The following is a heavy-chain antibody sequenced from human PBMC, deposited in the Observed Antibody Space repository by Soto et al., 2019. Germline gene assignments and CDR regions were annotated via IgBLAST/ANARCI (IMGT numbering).Heavy chain of an antibody. J-gene: IGHJ4*02. V-gene: IGHV1-69*13. CDR3: AREIQTVVDYLDY. CDR1: GGTFSSYA. D-gene: IGHD2-15*01. Sequence: VASVKVSCKASGGTFSSYAISWVRQAPGQGLEWMGGIIPIFGTANYAQKFQGRVTITADESTSTAYMELSSLRSEDTAVYYCAREIQTVVDYLDYWGQGTLVTVSP. CDR2: IIPIFGTA.